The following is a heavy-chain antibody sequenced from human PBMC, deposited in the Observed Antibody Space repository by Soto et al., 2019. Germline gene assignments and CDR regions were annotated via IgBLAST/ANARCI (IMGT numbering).Heavy chain of an antibody. CDR2: IYYSGST. CDR1: GGSISSGGYY. V-gene: IGHV4-31*03. Sequence: QVQLQESGPGLVKPLQTLSLTCTVSGGSISSGGYYWSWIRQHPGKGLEWIGYIYYSGSTYYNPSLKSRVTMSVDTSKNQIARKLGSVTAADTAVYYCARDLPGGAGVHDAFDIWGQGTMVTVSS. D-gene: IGHD1-1*01. CDR3: ARDLPGGAGVHDAFDI. J-gene: IGHJ3*02.